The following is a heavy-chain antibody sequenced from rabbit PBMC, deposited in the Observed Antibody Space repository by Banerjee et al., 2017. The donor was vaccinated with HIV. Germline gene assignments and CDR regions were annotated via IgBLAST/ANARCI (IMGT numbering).Heavy chain of an antibody. V-gene: IGHV1S45*01. D-gene: IGHD7-1*01. CDR1: GIDFSSTYW. CDR3: ARDLVTAIGWNFAL. CDR2: VRTTSDNT. Sequence: QEQLEESGGDLVKPEGSLTLTCTASGIDFSSTYWICWVRQAPGKGLEWIACVRTTSDNTYYASWAKGRFTISKTSSTTVTLQMTSLTAADTATYFCARDLVTAIGWNFALWGPGTLVTVS. J-gene: IGHJ4*01.